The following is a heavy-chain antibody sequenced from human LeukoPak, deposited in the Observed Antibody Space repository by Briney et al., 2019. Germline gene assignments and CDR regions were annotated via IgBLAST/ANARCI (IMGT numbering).Heavy chain of an antibody. CDR2: IDSDGGT. J-gene: IGHJ5*02. CDR3: ARRYYDGSGPFPFGP. Sequence: PGGSLRLSCAASGFTFRNYWMHWVRQAPGKGLAWVSRIDSDGGTSYADSVKGRFIISRDDAKNTLYLQMNSLGVEDTAVYYCARRYYDGSGPFPFGPWGQGTLVTVSS. V-gene: IGHV3-74*01. CDR1: GFTFRNYW. D-gene: IGHD3-22*01.